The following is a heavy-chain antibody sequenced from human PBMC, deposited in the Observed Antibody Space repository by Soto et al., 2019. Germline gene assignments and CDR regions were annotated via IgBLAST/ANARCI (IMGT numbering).Heavy chain of an antibody. CDR3: ARDAAVDGYYYYYGMDV. D-gene: IGHD6-19*01. Sequence: ASVKVSCKASGYTFTSYYLHWVRQAPGQGLEWMGMFNPSDGSTSYAQKFQGRVTMTRDTSTSTVYMELSSLRSEDTAVFFCARDAAVDGYYYYYGMDVWGQ. J-gene: IGHJ6*02. CDR1: GYTFTSYY. V-gene: IGHV1-46*01. CDR2: FNPSDGST.